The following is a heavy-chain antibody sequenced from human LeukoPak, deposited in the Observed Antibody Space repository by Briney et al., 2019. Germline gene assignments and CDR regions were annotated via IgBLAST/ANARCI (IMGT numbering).Heavy chain of an antibody. V-gene: IGHV4-39*01. CDR1: GGSVSSSFYY. D-gene: IGHD2-15*01. CDR2: LYYSGST. Sequence: SETLSLTCTVSGGSVSSSFYYWGWIRQPPGKGLEWIGSLYYSGSTHYNPSLKSRVTMSVDTSKNQFSLNLSSVTAADTAVFFCASAATFSVDYWGQGTLVTASS. J-gene: IGHJ4*02. CDR3: ASAATFSVDY.